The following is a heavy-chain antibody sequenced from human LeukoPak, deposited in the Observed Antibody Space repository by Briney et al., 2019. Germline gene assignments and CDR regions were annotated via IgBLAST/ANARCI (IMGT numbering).Heavy chain of an antibody. J-gene: IGHJ6*02. D-gene: IGHD2-2*01. CDR2: INPNSGGT. Sequence: ASVTVSCKASGYTFTGYYMHWVRQAPGQGLEWMGWINPNSGGTNYAQKFQGRVTMTRDTSISTAYMELSRLRSDDTAVYYCASVVAPIYYYYGMDVWGQGTTVTVSS. CDR3: ASVVAPIYYYYGMDV. CDR1: GYTFTGYY. V-gene: IGHV1-2*02.